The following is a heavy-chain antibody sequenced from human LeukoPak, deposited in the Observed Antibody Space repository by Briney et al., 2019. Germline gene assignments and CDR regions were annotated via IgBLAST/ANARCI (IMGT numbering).Heavy chain of an antibody. D-gene: IGHD6-19*01. CDR1: GYSFTSYW. Sequence: GESLKISCKGSGYSFTSYWIGWVRQMPGKGLEWMGIIYPGDPDTRYSPSFQGQVTISADKSISTAYLQWSSLKASDTAMYYCARAKIIAVAGRSTSNYYYMDVWGKGTTVTVSS. V-gene: IGHV5-51*01. J-gene: IGHJ6*03. CDR2: IYPGDPDT. CDR3: ARAKIIAVAGRSTSNYYYMDV.